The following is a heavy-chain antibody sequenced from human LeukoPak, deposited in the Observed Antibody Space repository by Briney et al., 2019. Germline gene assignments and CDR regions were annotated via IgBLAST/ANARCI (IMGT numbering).Heavy chain of an antibody. D-gene: IGHD6-6*01. J-gene: IGHJ6*03. V-gene: IGHV1-69*01. CDR3: ASHPEQLVVPYYYYYYMDV. Sequence: SVKASCKASGGTFSSYAISWVRQAPGQGLEWMGGIIPIFGTANYAQKFQGRVTITADESTSTAYMELSSLRSEDTAVYYCASHPEQLVVPYYYYYYMDVWGKGTTVTVSS. CDR2: IIPIFGTA. CDR1: GGTFSSYA.